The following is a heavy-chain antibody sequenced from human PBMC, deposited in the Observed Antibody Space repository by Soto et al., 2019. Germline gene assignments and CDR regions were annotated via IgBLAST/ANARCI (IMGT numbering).Heavy chain of an antibody. CDR3: AGRGLGLRLLRFDP. D-gene: IGHD3-3*01. Sequence: QVQLVQSGAEVKKPGASVKVSCKASGYTFTSYDINWVRQATGQGLEWMGWMNPNSGNTGYAQKFQGRVTMTWNTSISTAYMELSSLRSEDTAVYYCAGRGLGLRLLRFDPWGQGTLVTVSS. J-gene: IGHJ5*02. V-gene: IGHV1-8*01. CDR1: GYTFTSYD. CDR2: MNPNSGNT.